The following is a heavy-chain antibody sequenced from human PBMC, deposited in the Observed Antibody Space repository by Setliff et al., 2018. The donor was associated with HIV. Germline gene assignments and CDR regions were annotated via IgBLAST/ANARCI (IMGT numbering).Heavy chain of an antibody. CDR2: VSYTGTT. CDR1: YDTISTADYY. D-gene: IGHD1-1*01. CDR3: ARLGTTSRDFDS. J-gene: IGHJ4*02. V-gene: IGHV4-30-4*01. Sequence: ASETLSLTCTASYDTISTADYYWSWIRQPPGKGLEWIGFVSYTGTTRYSPSLKSRITISIDTSKNQFSLQLSSVTAADTAVYYCARLGTTSRDFDSWGQGTLVTVSS.